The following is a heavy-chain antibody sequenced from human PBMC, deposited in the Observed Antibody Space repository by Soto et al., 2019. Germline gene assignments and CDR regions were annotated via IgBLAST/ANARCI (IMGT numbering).Heavy chain of an antibody. Sequence: ASVKVSCKASGYTFTNNDVSWVRQATGQGLEWMGWMNPGSGDTGYAQRFQGRVTMTRDISIATAYMELNSLTSEDTAIYYCARMESFGSLNWFDPWGQGTLVT. J-gene: IGHJ5*02. CDR3: ARMESFGSLNWFDP. CDR2: MNPGSGDT. CDR1: GYTFTNND. D-gene: IGHD5-18*01. V-gene: IGHV1-8*02.